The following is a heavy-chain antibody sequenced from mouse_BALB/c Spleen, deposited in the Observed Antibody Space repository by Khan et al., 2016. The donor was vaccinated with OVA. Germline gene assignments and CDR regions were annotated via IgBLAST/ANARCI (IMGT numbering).Heavy chain of an antibody. CDR3: ARWGNPRWYFDV. CDR2: ISYSGST. Sequence: EVQLQESGPSLVKPSQTLSLTCSVTGDSITSGYWNWIRKFPGNKLEYMGYISYSGSTYYNPSLKSRISITLDTSKNQYYLQLNSVTTEDTATYYCARWGNPRWYFDVWGAGTTVTVSS. D-gene: IGHD2-1*01. V-gene: IGHV3-8*02. J-gene: IGHJ1*01. CDR1: GDSITSGY.